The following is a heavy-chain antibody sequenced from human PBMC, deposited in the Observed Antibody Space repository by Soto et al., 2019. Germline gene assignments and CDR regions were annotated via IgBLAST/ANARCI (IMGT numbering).Heavy chain of an antibody. D-gene: IGHD3-3*01. V-gene: IGHV3-15*01. J-gene: IGHJ4*01. CDR2: IKSQSDGGAT. Sequence: GGSLRLSCAASGFLFSNAWMSWVRQGPGKGLEWVARIKSQSDGGATEYAAVVKGRFTISRDDSNNAVYLQMDSLTSDDTGVCYCLSYPIQLRRYDCRGQRAPVTVSS. CDR3: LSYPIQLRRYDC. CDR1: GFLFSNAW.